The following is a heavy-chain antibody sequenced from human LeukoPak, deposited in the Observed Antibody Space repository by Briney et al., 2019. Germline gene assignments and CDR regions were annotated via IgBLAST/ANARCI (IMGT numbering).Heavy chain of an antibody. CDR2: ISAGGDII. CDR3: ARDTGSMAARFFDN. Sequence: PGGSLRLSCTASGFTFTNYAMSWVRQAPGKGLEWVSDISAGGDIINYAVSVMGRFTISRDNSKNTLYLQMNSLRAEDTAVYYCARDTGSMAARFFDNWGQGTLVTVSS. J-gene: IGHJ4*02. D-gene: IGHD2-8*02. V-gene: IGHV3-23*01. CDR1: GFTFTNYA.